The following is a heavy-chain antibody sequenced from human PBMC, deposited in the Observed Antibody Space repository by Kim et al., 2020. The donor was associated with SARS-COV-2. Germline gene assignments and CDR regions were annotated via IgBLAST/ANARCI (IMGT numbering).Heavy chain of an antibody. V-gene: IGHV3-33*01. D-gene: IGHD3-10*01. CDR2: IWYDGSNK. Sequence: GGSLRLSCAASGFTFSSYGMHWVRQAPGKGLEWVAVIWYDGSNKYYADSVKGRFTISRDNSKNTLYLQMNSLRAEDTAVYYCARDTTVLLWFGTVDYWGQGTLVTVYS. CDR1: GFTFSSYG. CDR3: ARDTTVLLWFGTVDY. J-gene: IGHJ4*02.